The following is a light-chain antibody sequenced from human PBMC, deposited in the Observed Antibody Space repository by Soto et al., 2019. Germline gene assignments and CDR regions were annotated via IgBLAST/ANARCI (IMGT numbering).Light chain of an antibody. CDR2: DAS. CDR1: QGVSHH. V-gene: IGKV3-11*01. CDR3: QQRSNWSPILT. Sequence: EIVLTQSPATLSLSPGERATLSCRASQGVSHHLAWYQQKPGQPPRLLIYDASNRAAGIPARFSGSGSGTDFTLTISSLEPEDFAVYYCQQRSNWSPILTFGGGTKVEIK. J-gene: IGKJ4*01.